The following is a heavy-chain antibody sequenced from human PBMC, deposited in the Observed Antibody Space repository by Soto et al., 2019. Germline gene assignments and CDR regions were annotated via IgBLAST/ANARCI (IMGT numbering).Heavy chain of an antibody. D-gene: IGHD3-16*01. J-gene: IGHJ4*02. CDR1: GGSISSYY. V-gene: IGHV4-59*01. CDR3: ARRYGGNFEY. CDR2: IYYSGST. Sequence: PSETLSLTCTVSGGSISSYYWSWIRQPPGKVLEWIGYIYYSGSTNYNPSLKSRVTISVDTSKNQFSLKLSSVTSADTAVYYCARRYGGNFEYWGQGTMVNVSS.